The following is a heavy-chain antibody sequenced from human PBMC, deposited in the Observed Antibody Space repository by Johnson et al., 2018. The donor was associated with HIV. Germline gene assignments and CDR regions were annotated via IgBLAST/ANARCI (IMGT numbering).Heavy chain of an antibody. CDR1: GFTFNDYV. CDR2: INWNGGNT. J-gene: IGHJ3*02. CDR3: TRDGGYCSGGNCYFAFDI. D-gene: IGHD2-15*01. V-gene: IGHV3-20*04. Sequence: VQLVESGGGVVQPGRSLRLSCAASGFTFNDYVLHWVRQAPGKGLEWVSSINWNGGNTNYADSVKGRFTISRDNTKKSLFLQLNSLRAEDTALYYCTRDGGYCSGGNCYFAFDIWGHGTMVTVSS.